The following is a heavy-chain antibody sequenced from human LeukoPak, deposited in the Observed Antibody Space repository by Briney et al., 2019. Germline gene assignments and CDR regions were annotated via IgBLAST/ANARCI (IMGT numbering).Heavy chain of an antibody. D-gene: IGHD6-19*01. Sequence: SETLSLTCTVSGGSISSYYWSWIRQPPGKGLEWIGYIYTSGSTNYIPSLKSRVTISVDTSKNQFSLKLSSVTAADTAVYYCARHVGRQWLALDYWGQGTLVTVSS. J-gene: IGHJ4*02. CDR2: IYTSGST. CDR3: ARHVGRQWLALDY. V-gene: IGHV4-4*09. CDR1: GGSISSYY.